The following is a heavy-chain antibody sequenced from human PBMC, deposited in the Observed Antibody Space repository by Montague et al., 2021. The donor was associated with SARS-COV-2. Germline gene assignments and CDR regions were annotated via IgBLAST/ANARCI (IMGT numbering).Heavy chain of an antibody. CDR1: GDSISSSSYN. J-gene: IGHJ4*02. D-gene: IGHD1-1*01. CDR2: VHYSGRP. Sequence: SETLSLTCTVSGDSISSSSYNWGWIRQPPGKGLEWIGSVHYSGRPYYNPSLKSRVTIYVDTSKNHLSLKLSSVTAAETAVYYCTRHVHMTWPEPSPGFDYWGQGTLVTVSS. V-gene: IGHV4-39*01. CDR3: TRHVHMTWPEPSPGFDY.